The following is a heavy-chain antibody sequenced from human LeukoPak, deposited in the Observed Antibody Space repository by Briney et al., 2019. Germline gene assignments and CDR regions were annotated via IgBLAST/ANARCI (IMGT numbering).Heavy chain of an antibody. CDR2: VYHSGSA. V-gene: IGHV4-4*02. D-gene: IGHD2-15*01. Sequence: SGTLSLTCAVSGDSISSPKWWSWVRQPPGKGLEWIGEVYHSGSANYNPSVKSRVTISVDKSKNQFSLRLTSATAADTAAYYCARDLRGIVAPPRWGQGTLVSVSS. J-gene: IGHJ4*02. CDR3: ARDLRGIVAPPR. CDR1: GDSISSPKW.